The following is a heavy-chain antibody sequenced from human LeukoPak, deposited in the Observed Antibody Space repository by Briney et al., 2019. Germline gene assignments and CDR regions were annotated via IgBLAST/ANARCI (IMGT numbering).Heavy chain of an antibody. CDR1: GFTFSNYA. D-gene: IGHD3-22*01. CDR2: ISHHGSDK. CDR3: AKGKDYYDSGGYYYTYAFDI. V-gene: IGHV3-30-3*01. J-gene: IGHJ3*02. Sequence: GGSLRLSCTASGFTFSNYAIHWVRQAPGKGLEWVAVISHHGSDKYYADSVKGRFTISRDNSKNTLYLQMNSLRAEDTAVYYCAKGKDYYDSGGYYYTYAFDIWGQGTMVTVSS.